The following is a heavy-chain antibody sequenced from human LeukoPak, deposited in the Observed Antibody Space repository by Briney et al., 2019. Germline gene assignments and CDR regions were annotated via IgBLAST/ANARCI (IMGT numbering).Heavy chain of an antibody. J-gene: IGHJ5*02. CDR1: GGTFSSYA. D-gene: IGHD3-9*01. Sequence: SVKVSCKASGGTFSSYAISWVRQAPGQGLEWMGGIIPIFGTANYAQKFQGRVTITADESTSTAYMGLSSLRSEDTAVYYCASPREGPLVRGAYDILTAWGQGTLVTVSS. CDR3: ASPREGPLVRGAYDILTA. V-gene: IGHV1-69*01. CDR2: IIPIFGTA.